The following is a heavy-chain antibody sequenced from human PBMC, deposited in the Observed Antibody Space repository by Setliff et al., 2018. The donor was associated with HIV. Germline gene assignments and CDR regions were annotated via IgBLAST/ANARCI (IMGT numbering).Heavy chain of an antibody. CDR1: GFTFSSYY. CDR3: ARGWGGQDSYYYGMDV. Sequence: GASVKVSCKASGFTFSSYYMHWVRQAPGQGLEWIGVINPGGGSTTYAQKFQGRVTMTRDTSTSTVYMELSSLRSQDTAMYYCARGWGGQDSYYYGMDVWGQGTTVTVSS. J-gene: IGHJ6*02. CDR2: INPGGGST. D-gene: IGHD3-16*01. V-gene: IGHV1-46*01.